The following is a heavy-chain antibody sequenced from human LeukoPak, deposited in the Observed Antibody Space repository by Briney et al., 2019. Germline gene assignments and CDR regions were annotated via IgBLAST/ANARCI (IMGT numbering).Heavy chain of an antibody. CDR2: ITYDGAFDGGKT. CDR1: GLSLSNYP. V-gene: IGHV3-30*01. J-gene: IGHJ4*02. Sequence: GGSLRLSCEASGLSLSNYPMHWVRQAPGKGLEWITLITYDGAFDGGKTYYADSVKGRFTISRDASKNTLFLHMNSLRPDDTAVYFCARARGDSNPASRYFDYWGQGAPVTVSS. D-gene: IGHD2-2*01. CDR3: ARARGDSNPASRYFDY.